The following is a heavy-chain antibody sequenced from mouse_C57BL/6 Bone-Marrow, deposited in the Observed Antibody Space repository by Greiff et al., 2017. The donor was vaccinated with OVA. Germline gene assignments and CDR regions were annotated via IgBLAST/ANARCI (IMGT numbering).Heavy chain of an antibody. V-gene: IGHV1-52*01. D-gene: IGHD2-3*01. CDR3: ARSDGYYSWFAY. Sequence: QVQLQQPGAELVRPGSSVKLSCKASGYTFTSYWMHWVKQRPIQGLEWIGNIDPSDSETHYNQQFKDKATLTVDKSSSTAYMQLSSLTSEDSAVYYCARSDGYYSWFAYWGQGTLVTVSA. J-gene: IGHJ3*01. CDR1: GYTFTSYW. CDR2: IDPSDSET.